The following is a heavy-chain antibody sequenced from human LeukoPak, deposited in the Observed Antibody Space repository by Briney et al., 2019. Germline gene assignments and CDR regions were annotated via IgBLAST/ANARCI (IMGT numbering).Heavy chain of an antibody. CDR3: ARGAGYNYPYYFDY. D-gene: IGHD5-24*01. CDR1: GFTVSSNY. J-gene: IGHJ4*02. CDR2: IYGGGNI. V-gene: IGHV3-53*01. Sequence: PGGSLRLSCAASGFTVSSNYMNWVRQAPGKGLEWVSVIYGGGNIYYADSVKSRFTISRDNSKNTLYLQINSLRAEDTAVYYCARGAGYNYPYYFDYWGQGTLVTVSS.